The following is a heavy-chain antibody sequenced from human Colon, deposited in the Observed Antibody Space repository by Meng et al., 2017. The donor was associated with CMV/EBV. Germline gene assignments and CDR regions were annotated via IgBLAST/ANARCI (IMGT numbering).Heavy chain of an antibody. Sequence: FSKAWRNWVRQAPGKGLEWVGRIRSKTDGGTTDYAAPVKGRFTISRDDSKNTLSLQMNSLRTEDTALYYCTTDGVIPAASTYNWFDPWGQGTLVTVSS. D-gene: IGHD2-2*01. V-gene: IGHV3-15*01. CDR2: IRSKTDGGTT. CDR3: TTDGVIPAASTYNWFDP. J-gene: IGHJ5*02. CDR1: FSKAW.